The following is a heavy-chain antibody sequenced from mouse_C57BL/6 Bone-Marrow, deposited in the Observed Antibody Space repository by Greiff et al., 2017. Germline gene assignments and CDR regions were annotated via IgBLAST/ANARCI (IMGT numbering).Heavy chain of an antibody. CDR1: GYTFTSCW. J-gene: IGHJ1*03. V-gene: IGHV1-59*01. CDR2: IDPSDSYT. Sequence: QVQLQQSGAELVRPGTSVKLSCKASGYTFTSCWMHWVKQRPGQGLEWIGVIDPSDSYTNYNQKFKGKATLTVDTSSSTAYMQLSSLTSEDSAVYYCARWDYYGSSSTDWYFDVWGTGTTVTVSS. CDR3: ARWDYYGSSSTDWYFDV. D-gene: IGHD1-1*01.